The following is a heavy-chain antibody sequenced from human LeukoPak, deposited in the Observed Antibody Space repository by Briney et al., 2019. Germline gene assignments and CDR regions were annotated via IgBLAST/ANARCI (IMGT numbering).Heavy chain of an antibody. V-gene: IGHV5-51*01. D-gene: IGHD3-10*01. CDR2: IYPGDSDT. J-gene: IGHJ5*02. CDR1: GYSFTSYW. CDR3: AKLGELETLDP. Sequence: GESLQISCKGSGYSFTSYWIGWVRQMPGKGLELMGIIYPGDSDTRYSPSFQGQVTISADRSISTAYLQWSSLKASDTAMYYCAKLGELETLDPWGQGTLVTVSS.